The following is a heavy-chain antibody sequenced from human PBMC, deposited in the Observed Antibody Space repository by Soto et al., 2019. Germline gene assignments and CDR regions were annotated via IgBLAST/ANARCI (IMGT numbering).Heavy chain of an antibody. D-gene: IGHD3-22*01. Sequence: GGSLRLSCAASGFTFSSYGMHWVRQAPGKGLEWVAVIWYDGSNKYYADSVKGRFTISRDNSKNTLYLQMNSLRAEDTAVYYCARDLGKGYYDSSGVFDYWGQGTLVTVSS. V-gene: IGHV3-33*01. CDR1: GFTFSSYG. J-gene: IGHJ4*02. CDR2: IWYDGSNK. CDR3: ARDLGKGYYDSSGVFDY.